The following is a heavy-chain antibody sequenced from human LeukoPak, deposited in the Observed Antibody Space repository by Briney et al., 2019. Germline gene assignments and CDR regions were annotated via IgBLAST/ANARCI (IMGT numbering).Heavy chain of an antibody. Sequence: GGSLRLSCAASGFMFSDYGMHWVRQAPGKGLGWVAVISNDGSSIYYADSVKGRFTISRDNSKNTLHLQMNSLRPDDTAVYYCAKDGPYCGGITCYFRYFDLWGRGTLVTVSS. V-gene: IGHV3-30*18. J-gene: IGHJ2*01. D-gene: IGHD2-21*01. CDR3: AKDGPYCGGITCYFRYFDL. CDR2: ISNDGSSI. CDR1: GFMFSDYG.